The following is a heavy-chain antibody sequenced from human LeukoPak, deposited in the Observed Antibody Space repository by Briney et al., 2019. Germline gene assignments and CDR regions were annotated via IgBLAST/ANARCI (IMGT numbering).Heavy chain of an antibody. J-gene: IGHJ5*02. D-gene: IGHD2-2*01. CDR1: GGSISSSSYY. CDR2: IYYSGST. V-gene: IGHV4-39*01. Sequence: SETLSLTCTVSGGSISSSSYYWGWIRQPPGKRLEWIGSIYYSGSTYYNPSLKSRVTISVDTSKNQFSLKLSSVTAADTAVYYCARHAGDIVVVPAATLYNWFDPWGQGTLVTVSS. CDR3: ARHAGDIVVVPAATLYNWFDP.